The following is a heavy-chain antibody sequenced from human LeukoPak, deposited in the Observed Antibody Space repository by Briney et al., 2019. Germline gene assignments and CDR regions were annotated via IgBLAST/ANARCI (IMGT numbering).Heavy chain of an antibody. CDR1: GFTFSSYA. CDR2: ISGTGANT. V-gene: IGHV3-23*01. J-gene: IGHJ4*02. CDR3: AYANNNGCYYSDY. D-gene: IGHD5-12*01. Sequence: GGSLSLSCAVSGFTFSSYAMTWVRQAPGKGLEWVSAISGTGANTYYSDAVKGQFATSRDNHKSTMYLQMNSLSNGDTAVYYCAYANNNGCYYSDYWGQGTLVTVSS.